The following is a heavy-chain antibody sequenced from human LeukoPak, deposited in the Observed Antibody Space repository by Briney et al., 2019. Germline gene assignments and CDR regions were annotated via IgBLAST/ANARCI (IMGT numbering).Heavy chain of an antibody. J-gene: IGHJ4*02. CDR3: ARLRPPAGSYYVGGPDY. CDR1: GFTFSSYA. CDR2: ISDSGGST. D-gene: IGHD1-26*01. V-gene: IGHV3-23*01. Sequence: GGSLRLSCAASGFTFSSYAMSWVRQAPGKGLEWVSAISDSGGSTYYADSVKGRFTISRDNSKNTLYLQMNSLRAEDTAVYYCARLRPPAGSYYVGGPDYWGQGTLVTVSS.